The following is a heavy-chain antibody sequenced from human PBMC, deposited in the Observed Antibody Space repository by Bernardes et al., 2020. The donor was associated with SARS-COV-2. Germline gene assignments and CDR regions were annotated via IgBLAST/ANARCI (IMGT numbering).Heavy chain of an antibody. CDR3: ARGLGIGDCNTTSCSTHPARIDY. Sequence: SETLSLTCTVSGGSISSGGYYWTWIRQHPGKGLEWIGYIYYSGSTYYNPSLKSRLTMSVGTSRNQFSLKLSSVTAADTAVYYCARGLGIGDCNTTSCSTHPARIDYWGQGTLVTVSS. V-gene: IGHV4-31*03. J-gene: IGHJ4*02. CDR1: GGSISSGGYY. D-gene: IGHD2-2*01. CDR2: IYYSGST.